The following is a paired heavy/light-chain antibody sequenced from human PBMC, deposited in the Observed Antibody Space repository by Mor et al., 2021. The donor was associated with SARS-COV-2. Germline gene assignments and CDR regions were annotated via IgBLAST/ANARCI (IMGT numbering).Heavy chain of an antibody. CDR1: GFTFSSYA. J-gene: IGHJ2*01. CDR2: ISGSGGST. D-gene: IGHD3-10*01. CDR3: AKDHLIGAYGSGSYGWYFDL. V-gene: IGHV3-23*01. Sequence: EVQLLESGGGLVQPGGSLRLSCAASGFTFSSYAMSWVRQAPGKGLEWVSAISGSGGSTYYADSVKGRFTISRDNSKNTLYLQMNSLRAEDTAVYYCAKDHLIGAYGSGSYGWYFDLWGRGTLVTVSS.
Light chain of an antibody. Sequence: QSALTQPASVSGSPGQSITISCTGTSSDVGGYNYVSWYQQHPGKAPKLMIYDVSNRPSGVSNRFSGSKSGNTASLTISGLQAEDEADYYCSSYTSSSLKVFGTGTKVTVL. CDR1: SSDVGGYNY. J-gene: IGLJ1*01. CDR3: SSYTSSSLKV. CDR2: DVS. V-gene: IGLV2-14*01.